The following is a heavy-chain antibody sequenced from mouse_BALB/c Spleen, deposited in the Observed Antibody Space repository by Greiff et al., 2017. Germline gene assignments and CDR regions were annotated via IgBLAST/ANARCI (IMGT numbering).Heavy chain of an antibody. D-gene: IGHD2-10*01. CDR2: IRNKANGYTT. CDR1: GFTFTDYY. CDR3: ARAPYYGNYWFAY. Sequence: EVMLVESGGGLVQPGGSLRLSCATSGFTFTDYYMSWVRQPPGKALEWLGFIRNKANGYTTEYSASVKGRFTISRDNSQSILYLQMNTLRAEDSATYYCARAPYYGNYWFAYWGQGTLVTVSA. J-gene: IGHJ3*01. V-gene: IGHV7-3*02.